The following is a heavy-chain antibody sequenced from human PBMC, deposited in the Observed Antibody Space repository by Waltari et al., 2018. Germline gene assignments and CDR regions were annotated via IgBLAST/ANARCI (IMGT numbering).Heavy chain of an antibody. CDR1: GFPFRSYG. Sequence: QVQLVESGGGAVQPGRSLRLSWAASGFPFRSYGMHWVRQAPGKGLEWVAVTWYDGNDEYYAESVRGRFTISRDNSKSMLFLQMNSLRVEDTALYYCARGTIVQPPDYWGQGTLVTVSS. CDR3: ARGTIVQPPDY. J-gene: IGHJ4*02. D-gene: IGHD1-26*01. CDR2: TWYDGNDE. V-gene: IGHV3-33*01.